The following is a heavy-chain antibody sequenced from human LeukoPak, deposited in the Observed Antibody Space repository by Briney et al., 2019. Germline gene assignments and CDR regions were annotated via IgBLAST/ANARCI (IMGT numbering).Heavy chain of an antibody. Sequence: ASVKVSCKASGYTFTSYGISWVRQAPGQGLEWMGWISAYNGNTNYAQKFQGRVTITADKSTSTAYMELSSLRSEDTAVYYCARDNKFPSPLTAAGPTYYYGMDVWGQGTTVTVSS. D-gene: IGHD6-13*01. CDR1: GYTFTSYG. CDR2: ISAYNGNT. V-gene: IGHV1-18*01. J-gene: IGHJ6*02. CDR3: ARDNKFPSPLTAAGPTYYYGMDV.